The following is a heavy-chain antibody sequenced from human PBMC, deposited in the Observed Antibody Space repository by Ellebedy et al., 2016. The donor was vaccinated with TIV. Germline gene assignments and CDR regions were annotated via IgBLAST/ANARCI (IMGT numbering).Heavy chain of an antibody. Sequence: GESLKISCAASGFTFSSYAMSWVRQAPGKGLEWVSAISGSGGSTYYADSVKGRFTISRDNSKNTLYLQMNSLRAEDTAVYYCAKVEFGELNYWGQGTLVTVSS. J-gene: IGHJ4*02. CDR2: ISGSGGST. CDR3: AKVEFGELNY. CDR1: GFTFSSYA. D-gene: IGHD3-10*01. V-gene: IGHV3-23*01.